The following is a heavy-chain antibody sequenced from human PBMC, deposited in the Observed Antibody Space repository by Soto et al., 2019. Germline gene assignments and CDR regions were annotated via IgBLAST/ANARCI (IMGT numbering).Heavy chain of an antibody. D-gene: IGHD5-12*01. CDR3: ARANIGATIYWFAP. J-gene: IGHJ5*02. V-gene: IGHV4-59*08. CDR1: GGSISSYY. Sequence: PSETLSLTCTVSGGSISSYYWSWIRQPPGKGLEWIGYIYYSGSTNYNPSLKSRVTISVDTSKNQFSLKLSSVTAADTAVYYCARANIGATIYWFAPWGQGTLVTVSS. CDR2: IYYSGST.